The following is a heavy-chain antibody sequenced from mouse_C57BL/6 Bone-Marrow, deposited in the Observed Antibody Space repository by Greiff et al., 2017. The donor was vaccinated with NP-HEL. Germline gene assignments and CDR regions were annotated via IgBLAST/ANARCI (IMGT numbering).Heavy chain of an antibody. Sequence: VQLQQPGAELVKPGASVKMSCKASGYTFTSYWITWVKPRPGQGLEWIGDIYPGSGSTNYNEKFKSKATLTVDTSSSTAYMQLSSLTSEDSAVYYCAREITTVVAPWYFDVWGTGTTVTVSS. J-gene: IGHJ1*03. D-gene: IGHD1-1*01. CDR3: AREITTVVAPWYFDV. CDR2: IYPGSGST. CDR1: GYTFTSYW. V-gene: IGHV1-55*01.